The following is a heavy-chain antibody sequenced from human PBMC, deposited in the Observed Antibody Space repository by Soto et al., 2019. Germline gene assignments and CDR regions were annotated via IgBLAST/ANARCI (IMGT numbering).Heavy chain of an antibody. CDR2: ISGSGGST. D-gene: IGHD2-2*01. V-gene: IGHV3-23*01. CDR3: AKDDIVVVPAATTYDY. Sequence: PGGSLRLSCAASGFTFSSYAMSWVRQAPGKGLEWVSAISGSGGSTYYADSVKGRFTISRDNSKNTLHLQMNSLRAEDTAVYYCAKDDIVVVPAATTYDYWGQGTLVTVSS. CDR1: GFTFSSYA. J-gene: IGHJ4*02.